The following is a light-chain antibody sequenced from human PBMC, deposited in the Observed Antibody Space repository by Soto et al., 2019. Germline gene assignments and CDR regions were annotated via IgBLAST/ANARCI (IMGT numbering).Light chain of an antibody. CDR1: QGISSY. J-gene: IGKJ1*01. CDR2: AAS. Sequence: DIQMTQSPSTLSASVGDRVTITCRASQGISSYLAWYQQKPGKAPKLLIYAASTLQSGVPSRFSGSGSGTQFTLTISSLQPDDFATYFCQQYNSHRTFGQGTKVDIK. CDR3: QQYNSHRT. V-gene: IGKV1-16*01.